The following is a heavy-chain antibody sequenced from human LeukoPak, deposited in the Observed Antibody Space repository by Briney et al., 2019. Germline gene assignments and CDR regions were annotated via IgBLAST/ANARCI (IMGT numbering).Heavy chain of an antibody. CDR2: IYTSGST. D-gene: IGHD3-3*01. CDR1: GGSISSYY. J-gene: IGHJ4*02. CDR3: ARSGPWSGYLLR. Sequence: SQTLSLTCTVSGGSISSYYWSWIRQPAGKGLEWIGRIYTSGSTNYNPSLKSRVTMSVDTSKNQFSLKLSSVTAADTAVYYCARSGPWSGYLLRWGQGTLVTVSS. V-gene: IGHV4-4*07.